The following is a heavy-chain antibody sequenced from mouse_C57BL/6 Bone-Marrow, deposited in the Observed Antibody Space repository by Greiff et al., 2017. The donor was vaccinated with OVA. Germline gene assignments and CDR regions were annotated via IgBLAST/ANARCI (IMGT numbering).Heavy chain of an antibody. D-gene: IGHD1-1*01. J-gene: IGHJ3*01. Sequence: VQLQQPGAELVKPGASVKLSCKASGFTFTSYWMQWVKQRPGQGLEWIGEIDPSDSYTNYNQKFKGKDTLTVDTSSSTTYIQLSSLTSEESAVYYCARSLYYYDSTFAYWGQGTLVTVSA. CDR2: IDPSDSYT. CDR1: GFTFTSYW. CDR3: ARSLYYYDSTFAY. V-gene: IGHV1-50*01.